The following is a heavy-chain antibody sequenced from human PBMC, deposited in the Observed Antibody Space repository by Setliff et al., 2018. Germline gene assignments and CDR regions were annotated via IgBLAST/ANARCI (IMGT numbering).Heavy chain of an antibody. V-gene: IGHV4-61*02. J-gene: IGHJ5*02. D-gene: IGHD3-3*01. Sequence: SETLSLTCSVSGDSINSGTYYWSWCRQSAGKGLEWIGRIYTGGSTNYKHSLKSRVTISLDTSKNHFSLTLTSVTAADTAVYYCARGRGLEWLPESWFDPWGQGTLVTVSS. CDR2: IYTGGST. CDR3: ARGRGLEWLPESWFDP. CDR1: GDSINSGTYY.